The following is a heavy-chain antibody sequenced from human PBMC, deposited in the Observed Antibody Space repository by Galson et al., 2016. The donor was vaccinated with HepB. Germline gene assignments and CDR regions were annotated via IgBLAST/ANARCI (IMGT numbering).Heavy chain of an antibody. CDR1: GDSVSNNIDG. D-gene: IGHD2-2*02. CDR3: VKSIYLGRGFVA. V-gene: IGHV6-1*01. CDR2: TYYRSEWRQ. J-gene: IGHJ4*02. Sequence: CAISGDSVSNNIDGWNWIRQSPSRGLEWLGRTYYRSEWRQDYAPSVRSRISINPDTSKNQFSLHLTSVTPEDTAVYYCVKSIYLGRGFVAWGQGTPVTVSS.